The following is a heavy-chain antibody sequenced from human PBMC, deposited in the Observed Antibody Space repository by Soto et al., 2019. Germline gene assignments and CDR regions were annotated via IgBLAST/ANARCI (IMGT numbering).Heavy chain of an antibody. D-gene: IGHD1-26*01. CDR3: ARSEATGLDY. Sequence: QEQLQESGPGLVKPSGTLSLTCTVSGGSMSSSNWWNWVRQSPGKGLEWIGEAHHSGRTNYNPSLKSRVTISVDKSKNHFSLKLSSVTAADTAVYYCARSEATGLDYWGQGTLVTVSS. CDR2: AHHSGRT. J-gene: IGHJ4*02. V-gene: IGHV4-4*02. CDR1: GGSMSSSNW.